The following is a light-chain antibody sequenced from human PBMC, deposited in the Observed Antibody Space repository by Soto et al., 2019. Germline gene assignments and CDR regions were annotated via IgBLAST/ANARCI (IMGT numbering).Light chain of an antibody. J-gene: IGKJ2*01. CDR1: QSVSSDY. Sequence: EIVLTQSPGTLSLSPGERATLSCRASQSVSSDYVAWYQQKPGQAPRVLIYGASSRATGTPDRFSGSGSETDFTLTISRLEPEDFAVYFCQQYGDSTRYTFGQGTKLEIK. CDR2: GAS. V-gene: IGKV3-20*01. CDR3: QQYGDSTRYT.